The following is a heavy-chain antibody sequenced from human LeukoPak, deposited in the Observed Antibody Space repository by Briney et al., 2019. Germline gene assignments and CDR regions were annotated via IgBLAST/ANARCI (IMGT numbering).Heavy chain of an antibody. D-gene: IGHD5-18*01. Sequence: GGSLRLSCAAPGFTFSSYAMSWVRQAPGKGLEWVSAISGSGGSTYYADSVKGRFTISRDNSKNTLYLQMNSLRAEDTAVYYCAKDDLGYSYSFDYWGQGTLVTVSS. CDR3: AKDDLGYSYSFDY. CDR2: ISGSGGST. J-gene: IGHJ4*02. CDR1: GFTFSSYA. V-gene: IGHV3-23*01.